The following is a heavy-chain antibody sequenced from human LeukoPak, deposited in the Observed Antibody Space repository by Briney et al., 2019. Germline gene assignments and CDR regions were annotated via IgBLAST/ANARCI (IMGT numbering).Heavy chain of an antibody. CDR2: IYPGDSDT. V-gene: IGHV5-51*01. D-gene: IGHD5-12*01. CDR3: ARISGYDSYYYYYGMDV. Sequence: ESLKISCKGSGYSFTSYWIGWVRQMPGKGLEWMGIIYPGDSDTRYSPSFQGQVTISADKSISTAYLQWSSLKASDTAMYYCARISGYDSYYYYYGMDVWGQGTTVTVSS. J-gene: IGHJ6*02. CDR1: GYSFTSYW.